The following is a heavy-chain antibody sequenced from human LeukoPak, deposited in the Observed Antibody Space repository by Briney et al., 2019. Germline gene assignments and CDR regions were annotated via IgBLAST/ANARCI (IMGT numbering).Heavy chain of an antibody. V-gene: IGHV1-2*02. CDR3: ARANFLSCSSTSCLFDY. J-gene: IGHJ4*02. CDR2: INPVSGGT. D-gene: IGHD2-2*01. CDR1: EYTFTDYY. Sequence: GASVKVSCKASEYTFTDYYLRWVRQAPGQGFEWMGWINPVSGGTNYVQKFQGRVTMTRDTSISTAYMELSRLRSDDTAVYYCARANFLSCSSTSCLFDYWAREPWSPSPQ.